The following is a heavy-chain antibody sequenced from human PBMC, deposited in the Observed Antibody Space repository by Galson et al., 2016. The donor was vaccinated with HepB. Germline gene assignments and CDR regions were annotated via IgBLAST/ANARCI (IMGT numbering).Heavy chain of an antibody. CDR2: IWFDGSNQ. CDR1: GFTFSRHG. Sequence: CAASGFTFSRHGMHWVRQAPGKGLEWVALIWFDGSNQYYTDSVKGRLTISRDNSKNTLNLQMDSLRVEDTAVYYCAGLTSDSRIGGYFDYWGQGALVTVSS. D-gene: IGHD4-11*01. J-gene: IGHJ4*02. CDR3: AGLTSDSRIGGYFDY. V-gene: IGHV3-33*03.